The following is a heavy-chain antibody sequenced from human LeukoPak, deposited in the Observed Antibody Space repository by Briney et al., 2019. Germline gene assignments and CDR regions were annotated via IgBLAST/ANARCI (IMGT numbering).Heavy chain of an antibody. Sequence: GASGKVSCKASGYTFTKYGISWVRQAPGQELEWMGWINTYNGNTNYAQKLRGRVTMTTDTSTSTAYMELRSLRSEDTAVYYCARGHDILTGAAHYYYYHYMDVWGKGTTVTVSS. D-gene: IGHD3-9*01. CDR3: ARGHDILTGAAHYYYYHYMDV. J-gene: IGHJ6*03. V-gene: IGHV1-18*01. CDR2: INTYNGNT. CDR1: GYTFTKYG.